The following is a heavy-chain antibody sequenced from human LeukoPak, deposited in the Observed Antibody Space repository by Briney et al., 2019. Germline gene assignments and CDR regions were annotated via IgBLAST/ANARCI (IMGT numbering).Heavy chain of an antibody. CDR3: VRDLVVTSAY. J-gene: IGHJ4*02. Sequence: RAGGSLRLSCAASGFTFSSYWMHWVRQAPGKGLVWVSRINGDGSSTTYADSVKGRFTISRDNAKNTLYLQMNGLRADDTAVYYCVRDLVVTSAYWGQGTLVTVSS. CDR1: GFTFSSYW. D-gene: IGHD3-22*01. V-gene: IGHV3-74*01. CDR2: INGDGSST.